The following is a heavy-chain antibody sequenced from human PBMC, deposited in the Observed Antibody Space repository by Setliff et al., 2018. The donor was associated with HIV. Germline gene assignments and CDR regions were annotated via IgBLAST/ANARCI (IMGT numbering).Heavy chain of an antibody. CDR1: GGSISSGGYY. V-gene: IGHV4-61*09. D-gene: IGHD3-16*01. CDR3: ATFSPRDAFDI. Sequence: SETLSLTCTVSGGSISSGGYYWSWIRQPAGKGLEWIGHIYTSGSTKYNPSLKGRVTISVDTSKYQFSLNLSSVTAADTAFYYCATFSPRDAFDIWGQGTMVTVSS. CDR2: IYTSGST. J-gene: IGHJ3*02.